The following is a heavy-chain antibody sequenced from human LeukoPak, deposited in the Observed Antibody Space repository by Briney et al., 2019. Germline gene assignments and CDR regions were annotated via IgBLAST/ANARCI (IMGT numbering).Heavy chain of an antibody. CDR3: ARARLLEWLFYYYYYMDV. J-gene: IGHJ6*03. V-gene: IGHV4-38-2*02. CDR1: GYSPSSGYY. Sequence: LSETLSLTRTVSGYSPSSGYYWGWIRQPPGKGLEGIGRIYHSGSTYYNQSLERRVTISVDTSKNQFSLKLGAVTAADTAGYYCARARLLEWLFYYYYYMDVWGKGTTVTVSS. D-gene: IGHD3-3*01. CDR2: IYHSGST.